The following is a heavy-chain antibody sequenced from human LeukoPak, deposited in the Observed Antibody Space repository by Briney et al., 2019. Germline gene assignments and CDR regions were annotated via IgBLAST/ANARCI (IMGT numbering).Heavy chain of an antibody. V-gene: IGHV1-2*02. CDR2: INPSDNGT. Sequence: ASVTVSCKASGYTFTGYYLHWVRQAPGQGLEWMGWINPSDNGTKYAQKLQGRVTMTWDTSISTAYMELSSLISDDTAMYYCVREGNELLSKDFDYWGQGTLVAVSS. CDR1: GYTFTGYY. D-gene: IGHD2-21*02. J-gene: IGHJ4*02. CDR3: VREGNELLSKDFDY.